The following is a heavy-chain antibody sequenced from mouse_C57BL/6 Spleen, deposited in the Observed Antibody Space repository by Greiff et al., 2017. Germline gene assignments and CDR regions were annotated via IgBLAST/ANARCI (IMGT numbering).Heavy chain of an antibody. J-gene: IGHJ4*01. CDR3: ARWGRHYYDRAMDY. V-gene: IGHV1-55*01. Sequence: QVQLQQPGAELVKPGASVKMSCKASGYTFTSYWITWVKQRPGQGLEWIGDIYPGSGSTNYNEKFKSKATLTVDTSSSTAYMQLSSLTSEDSAVYYCARWGRHYYDRAMDYWGQGTSVTVSS. CDR2: IYPGSGST. D-gene: IGHD1-2*01. CDR1: GYTFTSYW.